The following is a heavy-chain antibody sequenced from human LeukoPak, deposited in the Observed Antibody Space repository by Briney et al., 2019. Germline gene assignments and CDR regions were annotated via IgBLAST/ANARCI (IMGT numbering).Heavy chain of an antibody. Sequence: GGSLRLSCAASGFTFSNYVLSWVRQAPGKGLEWVSAISATGSSTYCADSVKGRFTISRDNSKNTLYLQMNSLRAEDTAVYYCARDANYHDSSRYFDAFDIWGQGTMVAVSS. CDR3: ARDANYHDSSRYFDAFDI. CDR1: GFTFSNYV. CDR2: ISATGSST. D-gene: IGHD3-22*01. J-gene: IGHJ3*02. V-gene: IGHV3-23*01.